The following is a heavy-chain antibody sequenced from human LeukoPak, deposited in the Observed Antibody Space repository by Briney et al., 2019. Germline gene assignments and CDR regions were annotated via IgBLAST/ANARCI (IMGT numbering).Heavy chain of an antibody. CDR1: RFTFSNNA. CDR3: AKVKSGTRVVIIPYYFDY. J-gene: IGHJ4*02. CDR2: ISGSGDST. Sequence: GGSLRLSCAASRFTFSNNAMSWVRQAPRKGLEWVSSISGSGDSTYYADSVRGRFTISRDNSKNTLYLQMNNLRAEDTAVYYCAKVKSGTRVVIIPYYFDYWGQGTLLTVSS. V-gene: IGHV3-23*01. D-gene: IGHD3-3*01.